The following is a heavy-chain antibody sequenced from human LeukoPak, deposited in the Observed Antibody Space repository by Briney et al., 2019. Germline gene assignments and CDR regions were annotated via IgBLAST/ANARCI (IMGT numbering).Heavy chain of an antibody. J-gene: IGHJ5*02. V-gene: IGHV3-21*01. CDR3: ARDKIPSAGTPRGFDP. CDR1: GFTFSSYS. D-gene: IGHD6-13*01. CDR2: ISSTSSYI. Sequence: GGSLRLSCAASGFTFSSYSMNWVRQAPGKGLEWVSSISSTSSYIYYAASVKGRFTISRDNAKSSLYLQMNSLRAEDTAVYYCARDKIPSAGTPRGFDPWGQGTLVTVSS.